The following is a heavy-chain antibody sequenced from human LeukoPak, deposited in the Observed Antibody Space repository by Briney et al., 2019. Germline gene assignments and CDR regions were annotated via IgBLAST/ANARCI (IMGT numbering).Heavy chain of an antibody. CDR1: GFTFSTYW. V-gene: IGHV3-7*01. J-gene: IGHJ4*02. Sequence: GGSLRHSCAASGFTFSTYWMSWVRQAPGKGLEWVANIKEDGSEKYYGDCVKGRFTISRDNAKNSLYLEMNSLRVEDTAVYYCARESSGYQWGQGTLVPVSS. D-gene: IGHD3-22*01. CDR3: ARESSGYQ. CDR2: IKEDGSEK.